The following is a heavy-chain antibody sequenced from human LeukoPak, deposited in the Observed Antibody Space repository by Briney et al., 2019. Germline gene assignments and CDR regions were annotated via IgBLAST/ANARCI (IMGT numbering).Heavy chain of an antibody. D-gene: IGHD3-22*01. CDR1: GFTFSNYW. Sequence: GGSLRLSCAASGFTFSNYWMTWVRQAPGKGLEWVANINRDGSERYYVDSVKGRFTISRDDAKSSLYLQMNSLRAEDAAVYYCARDGGQYYYDSSGYCFFDLWGRGTLVTVSS. CDR3: ARDGGQYYYDSSGYCFFDL. CDR2: INRDGSER. J-gene: IGHJ2*01. V-gene: IGHV3-7*03.